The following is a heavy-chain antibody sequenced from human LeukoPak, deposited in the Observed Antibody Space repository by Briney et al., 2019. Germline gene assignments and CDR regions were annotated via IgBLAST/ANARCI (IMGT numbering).Heavy chain of an antibody. V-gene: IGHV3-48*01. CDR1: GFTFSSYS. CDR3: ASEPESSGWLPYYFDY. J-gene: IGHJ4*02. Sequence: PGGSLRLSCAASGFTFSSYSMNWVRQAPGKGLEWVSYISSSSRTIYYADSVKGRFTISRDNAKNSLYLQMNSLRAEDTAVYYCASEPESSGWLPYYFDYWGQGTLVTVSS. D-gene: IGHD6-19*01. CDR2: ISSSSRTI.